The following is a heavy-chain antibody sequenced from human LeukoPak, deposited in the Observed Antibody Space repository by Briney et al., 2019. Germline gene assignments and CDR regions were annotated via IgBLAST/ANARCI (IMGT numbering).Heavy chain of an antibody. V-gene: IGHV3-23*01. CDR1: GFTFSSSA. D-gene: IGHD3-10*01. Sequence: GGSLRLSCAASGFTFSSSAMGWVRQAPGKGLEWVSTISGSGDRTYYADSVKGRFTISRDNSKNTLFLQMNSLRAEDTAVYYCAKGYYGSGSYGWFDYWGQGTLVTVSS. CDR3: AKGYYGSGSYGWFDY. J-gene: IGHJ4*02. CDR2: ISGSGDRT.